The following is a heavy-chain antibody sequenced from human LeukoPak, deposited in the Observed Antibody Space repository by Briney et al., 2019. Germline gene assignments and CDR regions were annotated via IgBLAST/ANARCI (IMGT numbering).Heavy chain of an antibody. J-gene: IGHJ4*02. CDR2: ISGSGGST. D-gene: IGHD5-12*01. V-gene: IGHV3-23*01. Sequence: PGGSLRLSCAASGFTFSSYAMSWVRQAPGKGLEWVSGISGSGGSTYYADSVKGRFTISRDSSKNTLYLQMNSLRAEDTAVYYCAKGRDGYNADFDYWGQGTLVTVSS. CDR1: GFTFSSYA. CDR3: AKGRDGYNADFDY.